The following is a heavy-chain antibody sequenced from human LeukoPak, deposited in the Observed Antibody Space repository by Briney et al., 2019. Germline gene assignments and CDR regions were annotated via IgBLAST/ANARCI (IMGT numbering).Heavy chain of an antibody. J-gene: IGHJ6*03. CDR2: IYTSGST. CDR1: GGSISSGSYY. V-gene: IGHV4-61*02. CDR3: ARDPRYYMDV. Sequence: PSQTLSLTCTVSGGSISSGSYYWSWIRQPAGKGLEWIGRIYTSGSTNYNPSLKSRVTISVDTSKNQFSLKLSSVTAADTAVYYCARDPRYYMDVWGKGTTVTVSS.